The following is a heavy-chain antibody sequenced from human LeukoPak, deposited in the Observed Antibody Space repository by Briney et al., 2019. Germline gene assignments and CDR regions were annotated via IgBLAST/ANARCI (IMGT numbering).Heavy chain of an antibody. Sequence: ASVTVSCKASGYTFTGYYMHWVRQAPGQGLEWMGWINPNSGGTNYAQRFQGRVTMTRDTSTSTVYMELSSLRSGDTAVYYCARFAVHRRLAVAGQFGLDYWGQGTLVTVSS. V-gene: IGHV1-2*02. CDR3: ARFAVHRRLAVAGQFGLDY. D-gene: IGHD6-19*01. CDR1: GYTFTGYY. J-gene: IGHJ4*02. CDR2: INPNSGGT.